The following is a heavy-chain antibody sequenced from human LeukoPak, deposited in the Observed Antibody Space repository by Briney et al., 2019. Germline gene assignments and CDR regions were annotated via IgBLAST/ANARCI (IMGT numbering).Heavy chain of an antibody. CDR3: AALTKGSGSYYTWAPSSFIRDDY. CDR1: GGSISSGDYY. J-gene: IGHJ4*02. Sequence: SETLSLTCTVSGGSISSGDYYWSWIRQPPGKGLEWVGYIYYSGSTYYNPSLKSRVTISVDTSKNQFSRKLSSVTAADTAVYYCAALTKGSGSYYTWAPSSFIRDDYWGQGTLVTVSS. CDR2: IYYSGST. D-gene: IGHD3-10*01. V-gene: IGHV4-30-4*01.